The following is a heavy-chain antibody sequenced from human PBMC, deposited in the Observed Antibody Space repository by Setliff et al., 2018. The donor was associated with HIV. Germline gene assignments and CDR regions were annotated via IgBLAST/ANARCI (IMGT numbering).Heavy chain of an antibody. CDR1: GYTLTGYY. Sequence: ASVKVSCKASGYTLTGYYMNWVRLAPGLGLEWMGWINPHSGNTDFAQRLQGRITMTRDTSINTVYMDLSRLTSDDTGIYYCARGGALSGFFFPNWLDPWGQGTLVT. V-gene: IGHV1-2*02. J-gene: IGHJ5*02. CDR2: INPHSGNT. CDR3: ARGGALSGFFFPNWLDP. D-gene: IGHD6-19*01.